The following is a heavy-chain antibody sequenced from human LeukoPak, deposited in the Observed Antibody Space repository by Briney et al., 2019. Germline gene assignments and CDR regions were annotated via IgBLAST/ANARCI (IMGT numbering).Heavy chain of an antibody. CDR2: IYYSGST. J-gene: IGHJ5*02. Sequence: SETLSLTCTVSGGSISSGDYYWSWIRQPPGKGLEWIGYIYYSGSTYYNPSLKSRVTISVDTSKNQFSLKLSSVTAADTAVYYCARVYCGGDCYSAGWFDPWGQGTLVTVSS. CDR1: GGSISSGDYY. D-gene: IGHD2-21*02. V-gene: IGHV4-30-4*01. CDR3: ARVYCGGDCYSAGWFDP.